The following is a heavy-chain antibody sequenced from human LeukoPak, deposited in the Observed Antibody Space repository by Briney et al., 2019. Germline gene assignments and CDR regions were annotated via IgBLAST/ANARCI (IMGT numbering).Heavy chain of an antibody. V-gene: IGHV4-59*08. CDR2: IYYSGST. J-gene: IGHJ3*02. D-gene: IGHD3-3*01. CDR1: GGSISSYY. CDR3: ARPLLYDREAFDI. Sequence: PSETLSLTCTVSGGSISSYYWSWIRQPPGKGLEWIGYIYYSGSTNYNPSLKSRVTISVDTSKNQFSLKLSSVTAADTAVYYCARPLLYDREAFDIWGQGTMVTVSS.